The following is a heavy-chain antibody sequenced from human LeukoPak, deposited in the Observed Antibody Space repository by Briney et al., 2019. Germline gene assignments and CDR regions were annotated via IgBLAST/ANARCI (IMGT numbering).Heavy chain of an antibody. D-gene: IGHD3-10*01. CDR3: ARDGGYYYGSGSYGYGMDV. CDR1: GYTFTGYY. Sequence: ASVKVSCKAFGYTFTGYYMHWVRQAPGQGLEWMGWINPNSGGTNYAQRFQDRVTMTRGTSISTVYMELNRLRSDETAVYYCARDGGYYYGSGSYGYGMDVWGQGTTVTVSS. CDR2: INPNSGGT. V-gene: IGHV1-2*02. J-gene: IGHJ6*02.